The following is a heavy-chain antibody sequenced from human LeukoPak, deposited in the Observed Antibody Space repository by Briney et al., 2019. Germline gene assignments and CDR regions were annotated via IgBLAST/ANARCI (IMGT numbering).Heavy chain of an antibody. V-gene: IGHV4-39*01. J-gene: IGHJ4*02. CDR3: ARQGYNWNYFSQ. Sequence: SETLSLTCTVSGGSMSSSSYHWGWIRQPPGKGLEWIGSIYYSGSTYYNPSLKSRVTISIDTSKNQFSLKLSSVTAADTAVYYCARQGYNWNYFSQWGQGTLVTFSS. CDR2: IYYSGST. CDR1: GGSMSSSSYH. D-gene: IGHD1-7*01.